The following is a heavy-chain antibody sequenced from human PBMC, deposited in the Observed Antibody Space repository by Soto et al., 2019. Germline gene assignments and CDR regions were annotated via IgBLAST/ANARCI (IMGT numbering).Heavy chain of an antibody. J-gene: IGHJ6*02. CDR1: GGSFSGYY. Sequence: SETLSLTCAVYGGSFSGYYWTWIRQPPGTGLEWIGEINHSGSTNYNPSLKSRVTISVDTSKNQFSLKLTSVTAADTAVYYCARVGEQMVLFDYYGMDVLGQGTTVT. CDR3: ARVGEQMVLFDYYGMDV. V-gene: IGHV4-34*01. D-gene: IGHD6-13*01. CDR2: INHSGST.